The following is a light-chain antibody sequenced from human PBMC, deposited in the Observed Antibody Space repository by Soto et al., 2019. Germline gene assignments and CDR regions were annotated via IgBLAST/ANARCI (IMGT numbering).Light chain of an antibody. V-gene: IGKV3-11*01. CDR2: DAS. Sequence: EIVLTQSPATLSLSPGERATLSCRASQSVSSYLAWYQQKPGQAPRLLIYDASNRATGIPARFSGSGSGTDFTLTFSSLEPEDFAVYYCQQRSNWPRSFGGGTKVEIK. J-gene: IGKJ4*01. CDR1: QSVSSY. CDR3: QQRSNWPRS.